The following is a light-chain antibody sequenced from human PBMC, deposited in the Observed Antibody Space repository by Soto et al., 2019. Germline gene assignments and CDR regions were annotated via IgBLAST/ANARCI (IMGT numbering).Light chain of an antibody. Sequence: QSVLTQPPSASGSHGQSVTISCTGTSSDVGAYKYVSWYQQYPGKAPKLMIYEVTKRPSGVPDRFSGSKSGNTASLTVSGLQAEAEADYYCTSYVGNDIWVFGGGTKLTVL. CDR2: EVT. CDR1: SSDVGAYKY. CDR3: TSYVGNDIWV. V-gene: IGLV2-8*01. J-gene: IGLJ3*02.